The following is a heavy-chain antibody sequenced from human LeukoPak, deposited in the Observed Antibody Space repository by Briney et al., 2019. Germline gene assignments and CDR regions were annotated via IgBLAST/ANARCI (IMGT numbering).Heavy chain of an antibody. D-gene: IGHD5-18*01. Sequence: GGSLRLSCAASGFTVSSNYMSWVRQAPGKGLEWVSVIYSGGSTYYAGSVKGRFTISRDNSKNTLYLQMNSLRAEDTAVYYCARASNYGYHYYFDYWGQGTLVTVSS. CDR2: IYSGGST. CDR1: GFTVSSNY. J-gene: IGHJ4*02. CDR3: ARASNYGYHYYFDY. V-gene: IGHV3-53*01.